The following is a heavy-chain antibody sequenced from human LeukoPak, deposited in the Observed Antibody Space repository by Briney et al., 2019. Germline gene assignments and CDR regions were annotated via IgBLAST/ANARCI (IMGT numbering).Heavy chain of an antibody. V-gene: IGHV3-53*01. CDR3: ASRKPHYYDSSGFVDY. J-gene: IGHJ4*02. CDR2: IYSGGST. Sequence: GGSLRLSCAASGFTVSSNYMSWARQAPGEGLEWVSVIYSGGSTYYADSVKGRFTISRDNSKNTLYLQMNSLRAEDTAVYYCASRKPHYYDSSGFVDYWGQGTLITVSS. CDR1: GFTVSSNY. D-gene: IGHD3-22*01.